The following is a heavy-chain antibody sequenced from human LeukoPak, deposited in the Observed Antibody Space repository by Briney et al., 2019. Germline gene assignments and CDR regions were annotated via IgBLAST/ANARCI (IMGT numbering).Heavy chain of an antibody. J-gene: IGHJ4*02. D-gene: IGHD1-26*01. CDR2: IKSKPDGGTT. CDR3: TTQYGGSYSYY. V-gene: IGHV3-15*07. Sequence: GGSLRLSCAASGFTFSNAWMNWVRQAPGKGLEWVGCIKSKPDGGTTDYAAHVKGRFTISRDDSKNTLYLQMNSLKTEDTAVYYCTTQYGGSYSYYWGQGTLVTVSS. CDR1: GFTFSNAW.